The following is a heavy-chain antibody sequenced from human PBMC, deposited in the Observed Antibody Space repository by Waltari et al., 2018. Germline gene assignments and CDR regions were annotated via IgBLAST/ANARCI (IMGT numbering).Heavy chain of an antibody. CDR3: ARGGSSWYEHYYYYMDV. D-gene: IGHD6-13*01. V-gene: IGHV4-59*01. CDR2: FYYSGST. CDR1: GGSISSYY. Sequence: QVQLQESGPGLVKPSETLSLTCTVSGGSISSYYWSWLRQPPGKGLEWIGYFYYSGSTNYNPSLKSRVTISVDTSKNQFSLKLSSVTAADTAVYYCARGGSSWYEHYYYYMDVWGKGTTVTVSS. J-gene: IGHJ6*03.